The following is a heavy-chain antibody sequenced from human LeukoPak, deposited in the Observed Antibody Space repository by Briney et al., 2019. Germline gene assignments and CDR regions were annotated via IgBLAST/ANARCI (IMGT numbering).Heavy chain of an antibody. J-gene: IGHJ3*02. CDR1: GFTFSSYW. D-gene: IGHD1-14*01. V-gene: IGHV3-21*01. CDR2: ISTSSIYI. CDR3: ARVRLQPRTLLDDAFDI. Sequence: PGGSLRLSCAASGFTFSSYWMNWVRQAPGKGLEWVSSISTSSIYIYYADSLKGRFTISRDNARNSLYLQMNSLRAEDTAVYYCARVRLQPRTLLDDAFDIWGQGTMVTVSS.